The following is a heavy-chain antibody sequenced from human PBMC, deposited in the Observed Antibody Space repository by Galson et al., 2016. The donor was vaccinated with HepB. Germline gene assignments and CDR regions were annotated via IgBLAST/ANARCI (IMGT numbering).Heavy chain of an antibody. J-gene: IGHJ4*02. V-gene: IGHV3-7*03. Sequence: SLRLSCAASGFTFSSFWMSWVRQAPGKGLEWVANIKQDGSEKHYADSVKGLFTISRDNANQSVDLQLNSLRAEDTAVYYCARDRDFPDGHPDPFDCWGQGTVVTVS. CDR2: IKQDGSEK. CDR3: ARDRDFPDGHPDPFDC. D-gene: IGHD3-3*01. CDR1: GFTFSSFW.